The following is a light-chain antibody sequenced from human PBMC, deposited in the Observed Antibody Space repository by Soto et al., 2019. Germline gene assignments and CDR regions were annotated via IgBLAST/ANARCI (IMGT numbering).Light chain of an antibody. J-gene: IGKJ4*01. Sequence: IHWTQSPSSLSASVGDRVTITCRASQDISIYLGWYQQKPGKAPKLLIYAASTLQSGVPSRFSGSGSGTDFTLTISSLQAEDFATYYCQQLDTFLLTFGGGTKVDIK. V-gene: IGKV1-9*01. CDR3: QQLDTFLLT. CDR1: QDISIY. CDR2: AAS.